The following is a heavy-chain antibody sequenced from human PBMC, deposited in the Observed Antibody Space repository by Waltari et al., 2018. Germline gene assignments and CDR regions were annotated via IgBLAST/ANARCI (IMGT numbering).Heavy chain of an antibody. V-gene: IGHV1-18*01. J-gene: IGHJ3*02. Sequence: QVQLVQSGAEVKKPGASVKVSCKASGYTFTSYGISWVRQAPGQGLEWLGWISSYNGNTNYEQKLQGRVTMTTDTSTSTAYMELRSLRSDDTAVYYCADSSGYYYAFAFDIWGQGTMVTVSS. CDR3: ADSSGYYYAFAFDI. D-gene: IGHD3-22*01. CDR2: ISSYNGNT. CDR1: GYTFTSYG.